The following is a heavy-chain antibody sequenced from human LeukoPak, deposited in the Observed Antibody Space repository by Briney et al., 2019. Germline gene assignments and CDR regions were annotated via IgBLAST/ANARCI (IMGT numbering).Heavy chain of an antibody. CDR2: ISYDGSNK. D-gene: IGHD2-15*01. CDR1: GFTFSSYA. V-gene: IGHV3-30*07. Sequence: PGRSLRLSCAASGFTFSSYAMHWVRQAPGKGLEWVAVISYDGSNKYYADSVKGRFTISRDNSKNTLYLQMNSLRAEDTAVYYCARRSGSRALDVWGQGTTVTVSS. CDR3: ARRSGSRALDV. J-gene: IGHJ6*02.